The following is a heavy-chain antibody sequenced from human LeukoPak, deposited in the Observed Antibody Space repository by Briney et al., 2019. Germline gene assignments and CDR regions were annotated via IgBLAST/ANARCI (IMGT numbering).Heavy chain of an antibody. CDR2: INPNSGGT. J-gene: IGHJ4*02. Sequence: GSVKVSCKASGYTLTGYYMHWVRQAPGQGLEWMGWINPNSGGTNDAQKFQGRVTMTRDTSISTAYMELSRLRSDDPAVYYCARVLTVRGVIPDYWGQGTLVTVSS. D-gene: IGHD3-10*01. CDR1: GYTLTGYY. V-gene: IGHV1-2*02. CDR3: ARVLTVRGVIPDY.